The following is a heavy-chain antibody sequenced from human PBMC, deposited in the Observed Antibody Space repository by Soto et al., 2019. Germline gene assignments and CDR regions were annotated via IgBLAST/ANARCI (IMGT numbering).Heavy chain of an antibody. Sequence: GASVKVSCKASGYTFTSYYMHWVRQAPGQGLEWMGIINPSGGSTSYAQKFQGRVTMTRDTSTSTVYMELSSLRSEDAAVYYCARGRVLRLAPEVSLDYWGQGTLVTVYS. J-gene: IGHJ4*02. CDR1: GYTFTSYY. V-gene: IGHV1-46*01. CDR3: ARGRVLRLAPEVSLDY. CDR2: INPSGGST. D-gene: IGHD5-12*01.